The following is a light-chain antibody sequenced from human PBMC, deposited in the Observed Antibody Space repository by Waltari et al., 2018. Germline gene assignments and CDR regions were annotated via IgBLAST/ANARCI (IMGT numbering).Light chain of an antibody. CDR2: KDS. CDR3: YSAADNNRL. Sequence: SYELTQPSSVSVSPGQTATITCSGNVLAKKYVRWFQQKPGQAPVVVMYKDSERPSGIPERFSGSSSGTTVTLTISGAQFEDEADYYCYSAADNNRLFGGGTKLTVL. V-gene: IGLV3-27*01. CDR1: VLAKKY. J-gene: IGLJ2*01.